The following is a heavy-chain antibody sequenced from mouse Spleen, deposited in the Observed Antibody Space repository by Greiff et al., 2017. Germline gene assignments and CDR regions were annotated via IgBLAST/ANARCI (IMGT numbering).Heavy chain of an antibody. Sequence: VKLQESGAELVRPGASVKLSCKASGYTFTDYYINWVKQRPGQGLEWIARIYPGSGNTYYNEKFKGKATLTAEKSSSTAYMQLSSLTSEDSAVYFCALYYGYDVGAMDYWGQGTSVTVSS. CDR2: IYPGSGNT. D-gene: IGHD2-2*01. V-gene: IGHV1-76*01. J-gene: IGHJ4*01. CDR3: ALYYGYDVGAMDY. CDR1: GYTFTDYY.